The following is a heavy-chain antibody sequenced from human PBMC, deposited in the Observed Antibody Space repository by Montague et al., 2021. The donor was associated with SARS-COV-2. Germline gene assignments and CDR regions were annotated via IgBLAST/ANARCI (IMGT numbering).Heavy chain of an antibody. D-gene: IGHD6-19*01. CDR1: AGSINNHY. V-gene: IGHV4-59*08. CDR2: VYFSGTA. J-gene: IGHJ4*02. Sequence: SETLSLTCTVSAGSINNHYWSWIRQTPGKELEWIAYVYFSGTASYNPSLKSRVTISVDTSRNHFSLQLTSVTAADTAVYYCARRPSSGWSFDYWGQGTQVSVSS. CDR3: ARRPSSGWSFDY.